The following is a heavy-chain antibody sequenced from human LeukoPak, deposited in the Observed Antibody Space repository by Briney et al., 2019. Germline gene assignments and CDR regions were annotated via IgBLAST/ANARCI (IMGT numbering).Heavy chain of an antibody. Sequence: GGSLRLSCAASGFTFSSYGMHWVRQAPGKGLEWVAFIRYDGSNKYYADSVKGRFTISRDNSKNTLYLQMNSLRAEDTAVYYCARSPPSITIFGVVIMEYAFDIWGQGTMVTVSS. CDR1: GFTFSSYG. CDR2: IRYDGSNK. V-gene: IGHV3-30*02. D-gene: IGHD3-3*01. CDR3: ARSPPSITIFGVVIMEYAFDI. J-gene: IGHJ3*02.